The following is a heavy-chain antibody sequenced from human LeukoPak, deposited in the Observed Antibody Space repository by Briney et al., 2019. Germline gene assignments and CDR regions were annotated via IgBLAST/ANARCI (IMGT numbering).Heavy chain of an antibody. CDR2: ISAYNGDT. V-gene: IGHV1-18*01. CDR1: GYTFTSYG. Sequence: ASVKVSCKASGYTFTSYGISWVRQAPGQGLEWMGWISAYNGDTNYAQKLQGRVTMTTDTSTSTAYMELRSLRSDDTAVYYCARDRPPYYDFWSGYQSESPFDYWGQGTLVTVSS. CDR3: ARDRPPYYDFWSGYQSESPFDY. D-gene: IGHD3-3*01. J-gene: IGHJ4*02.